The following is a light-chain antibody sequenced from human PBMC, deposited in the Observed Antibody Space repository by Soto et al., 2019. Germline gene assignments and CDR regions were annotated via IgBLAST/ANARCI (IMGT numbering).Light chain of an antibody. J-gene: IGKJ1*01. V-gene: IGKV1-5*03. CDR1: QSISSW. CDR2: KAS. Sequence: DIQITQSPSTLSASVGDRVTITCRASQSISSWLAWYQQKPGKAPKLLIYKASSLESGVPSRFSGSGSGTEFTLTISSLQPDDFATYYCQQYNIYSWTFGQLTNVDIK. CDR3: QQYNIYSWT.